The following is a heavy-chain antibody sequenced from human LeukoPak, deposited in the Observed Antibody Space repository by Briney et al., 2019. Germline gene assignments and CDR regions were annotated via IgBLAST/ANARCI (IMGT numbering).Heavy chain of an antibody. V-gene: IGHV3-15*01. D-gene: IGHD3-10*01. Sequence: GGSLRPSCAASGFSFSNAWMSWVRQAPGKGLEWVGRIKSKGDGGTTDYAAPVKGRFTISRDDSKNTLYLQMNSLKTEDTAVYYCTSDYGSGAADYWGQGTLVTVSS. CDR3: TSDYGSGAADY. CDR2: IKSKGDGGTT. J-gene: IGHJ4*02. CDR1: GFSFSNAW.